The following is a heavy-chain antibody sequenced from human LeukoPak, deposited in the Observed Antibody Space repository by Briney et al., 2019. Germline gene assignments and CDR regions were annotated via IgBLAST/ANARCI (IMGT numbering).Heavy chain of an antibody. D-gene: IGHD2-15*01. CDR1: GFTFSSYA. Sequence: GGSLRLSCAASGFTFSSYAMTWVRQAPGKGLEWVSAITDSTYFADSVKGRFTISRDSSKNTVYLRMNSLRAEDTAVYYCARYCSGGRCYSGLDPWGQGALVTVSS. J-gene: IGHJ5*02. CDR3: ARYCSGGRCYSGLDP. V-gene: IGHV3-23*01. CDR2: ITDST.